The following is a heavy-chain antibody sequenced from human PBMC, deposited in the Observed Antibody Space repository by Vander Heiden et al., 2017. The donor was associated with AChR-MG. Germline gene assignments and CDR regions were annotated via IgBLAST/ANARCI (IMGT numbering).Heavy chain of an antibody. J-gene: IGHJ6*02. V-gene: IGHV4-39*01. D-gene: IGHD5-18*01. Sequence: QLQLPESRPGLVKPSEPLSLPCPVSGGSISSISSSWGWIRQPPGKGLEWIGSIYYSGSTYYNPSLKSRVTISVDTSKNQFSLKLSSVTAADTAVYYCARRATGYSYGKHYYYYGMDVWGQVTTVTVSS. CDR1: GGSISSISSS. CDR3: ARRATGYSYGKHYYYYGMDV. CDR2: IYYSGST.